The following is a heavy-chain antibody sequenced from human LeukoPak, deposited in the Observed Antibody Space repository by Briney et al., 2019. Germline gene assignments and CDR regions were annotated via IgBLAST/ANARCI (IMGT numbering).Heavy chain of an antibody. CDR2: INHSGST. CDR1: GRSFSGYY. V-gene: IGHV4-34*01. J-gene: IGHJ5*02. D-gene: IGHD2-15*01. CDR3: AKAWVVVVAATVGIVFDP. Sequence: PSGTLSLTCAVYGRSFSGYYWSWIRQPPGKGLEWIGEINHSGSTNYNPSLKRRGTISVDTSKNQFSLKLSYVTAADTAVYYCAKAWVVVVAATVGIVFDPWGQGTLVTVSS.